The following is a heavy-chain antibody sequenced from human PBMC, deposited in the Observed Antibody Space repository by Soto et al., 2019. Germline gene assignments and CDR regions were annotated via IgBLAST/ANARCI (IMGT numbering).Heavy chain of an antibody. CDR1: GFTFSSYA. CDR2: ISGSGGST. J-gene: IGHJ5*02. V-gene: IGHV3-23*01. D-gene: IGHD3-10*01. CDR3: AKRREPYYGSGSYYES. Sequence: EVQLLESGGGLVQPGGSLRLSCAASGFTFSSYAMSWVRQAPGKGLEWVSAISGSGGSTYYADSVKGRFTISRDNSKNTLFLQMNSLRAEDTAVCYCAKRREPYYGSGSYYESWGQGTLVTVSS.